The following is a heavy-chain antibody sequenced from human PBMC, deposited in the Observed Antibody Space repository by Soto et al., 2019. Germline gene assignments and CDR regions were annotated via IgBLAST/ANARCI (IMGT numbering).Heavy chain of an antibody. CDR3: ARGSDGVWNWFDP. CDR2: IYNSGNT. J-gene: IGHJ5*02. CDR1: GGSVSSGSYY. V-gene: IGHV4-61*03. D-gene: IGHD2-21*02. Sequence: SETLSLTCTVSGGSVSSGSYYWSWIRQPPGKGLEWIGYIYNSGNTYYNPSLMSRVTISVDRSQNHFSLKLTSVTAADTAVYYCARGSDGVWNWFDPWGQGTQVTVSS.